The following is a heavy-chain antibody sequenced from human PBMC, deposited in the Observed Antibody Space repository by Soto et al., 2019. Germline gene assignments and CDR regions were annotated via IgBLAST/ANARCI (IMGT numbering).Heavy chain of an antibody. CDR1: GGNIGNSSDH. V-gene: IGHV4-39*01. Sequence: LQTKPHPYTVAGGNIGNSSDHWSRNRKPPGKGLEWIGSIYYSGSTYYNPSLKSRVTISVDTSKNQFSLKLSSVTAADTAVYYCATHFIPTYRASYVWRNYYYGMDVWGQGTTVTVSS. CDR2: IYYSGST. CDR3: ATHFIPTYRASYVWRNYYYGMDV. D-gene: IGHD1-26*01. J-gene: IGHJ6*02.